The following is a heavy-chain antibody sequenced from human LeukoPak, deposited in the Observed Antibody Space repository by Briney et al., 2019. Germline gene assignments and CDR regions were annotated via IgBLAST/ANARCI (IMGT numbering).Heavy chain of an antibody. CDR3: ARQVDIGMALPDY. CDR1: GYTFTSYG. D-gene: IGHD5-18*01. J-gene: IGHJ4*02. V-gene: IGHV1-18*01. CDR2: ISAYNRKT. Sequence: ASVKVSCKAPGYTFTSYGMTWVRQAPGPGLEWMGWISAYNRKTNYAQKLQGRVTMTTDTSTSTAYMELRSLRSDDTAVYYCARQVDIGMALPDYWGQGTLVTVSS.